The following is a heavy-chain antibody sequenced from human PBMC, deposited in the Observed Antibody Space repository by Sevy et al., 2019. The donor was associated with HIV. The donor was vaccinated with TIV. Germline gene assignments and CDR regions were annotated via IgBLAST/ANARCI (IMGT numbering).Heavy chain of an antibody. CDR2: ISYDGSNK. Sequence: GGSLRLSCAASGFIFYTFGMHWVRQAPGKGLEWVAVISYDGSNKYYADSVKGRFTISRDNSKNTLYLLMNGLRAEDTAVYYCARENFHWFDPWGQGTLVTVSS. CDR3: ARENFHWFDP. V-gene: IGHV3-33*01. CDR1: GFIFYTFG. J-gene: IGHJ5*02.